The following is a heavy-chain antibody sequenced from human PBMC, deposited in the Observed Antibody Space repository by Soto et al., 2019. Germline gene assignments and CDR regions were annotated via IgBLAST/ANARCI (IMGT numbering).Heavy chain of an antibody. D-gene: IGHD6-19*01. CDR3: ATYTGYSSGWSKKGGYFQH. V-gene: IGHV3-23*01. CDR2: ISGSGGST. Sequence: EVQLLESGGGLVQPGGSLRLSCAASGFTFSSYAMSWVRQAPGKGLEWVSAISGSGGSTYYADSVKGRFTISRDNSKNTLYLQMNSLRAEDTAVYYCATYTGYSSGWSKKGGYFQHWGQGTLVTVSS. J-gene: IGHJ1*01. CDR1: GFTFSSYA.